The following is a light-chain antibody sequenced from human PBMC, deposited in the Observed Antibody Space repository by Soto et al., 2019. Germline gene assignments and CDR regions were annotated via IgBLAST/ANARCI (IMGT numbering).Light chain of an antibody. CDR2: DTS. CDR1: TGAVTSGHY. V-gene: IGLV7-46*01. J-gene: IGLJ1*01. Sequence: QAVVTQEPSLTVSPGGTVTLTCGSSTGAVTSGHYPYWFQQKPGQAPRTLIYDTSNKHSWTPAWFSGSLLGGKAALTLSGAQPEDEAEYYCLLSYSGALDVFGTGTKVTVL. CDR3: LLSYSGALDV.